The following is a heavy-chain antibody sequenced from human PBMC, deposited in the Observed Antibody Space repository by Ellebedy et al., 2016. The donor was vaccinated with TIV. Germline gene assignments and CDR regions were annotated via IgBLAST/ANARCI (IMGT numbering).Heavy chain of an antibody. CDR2: ISSDGTNK. CDR1: RFTFSIFG. D-gene: IGHD1-1*01. V-gene: IGHV3-30*18. Sequence: GGSLRLSXAASRFTFSIFGLHWVRQAPGKGLEWVAIISSDGTNKYYADSVRGRFTISRDNSKNTLYLQMDSLRPEDTAIYYCAKDEGGGDLPRPFDHWGQGTLVTVSS. J-gene: IGHJ4*02. CDR3: AKDEGGGDLPRPFDH.